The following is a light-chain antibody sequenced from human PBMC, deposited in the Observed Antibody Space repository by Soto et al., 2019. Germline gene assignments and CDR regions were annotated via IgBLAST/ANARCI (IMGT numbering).Light chain of an antibody. V-gene: IGKV3-11*01. CDR1: QKIHNY. Sequence: IVLPQYPAALSLWPGIRAALSGKPRQKIHNYLIEDQEKPHQAPRLLIYDVSTSATGIPARFSRSGSGTDFTLTNSSLEPEDFAVYSPQPRYNSPRTVGQGTKADSK. J-gene: IGKJ1*01. CDR2: DVS. CDR3: QPRYNSPRT.